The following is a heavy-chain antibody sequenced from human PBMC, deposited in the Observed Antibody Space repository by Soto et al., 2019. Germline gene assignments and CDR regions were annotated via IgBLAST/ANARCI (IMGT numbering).Heavy chain of an antibody. D-gene: IGHD1-7*01. CDR2: VNSDGSST. CDR3: AKAGDWNYVYDF. Sequence: GGSLRLSCAASGFTFTHYRIHWVRQAPGKGLVWVSRVNSDGSSTNYADAVKGRFTISRDNSKNMAYLQMNNLTVEDTGVYYCAKAGDWNYVYDFWGQGALVTVSS. CDR1: GFTFTHYR. J-gene: IGHJ4*02. V-gene: IGHV3-74*01.